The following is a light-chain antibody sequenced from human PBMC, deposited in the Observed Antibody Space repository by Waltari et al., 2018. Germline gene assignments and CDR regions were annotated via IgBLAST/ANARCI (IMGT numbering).Light chain of an antibody. J-gene: IGLJ3*02. CDR1: SSYVRFYNY. Sequence: QSALTQPASVSGSPAQSITISCTGTSSYVRFYNYALWYQQHPGKATKVIIYDVSARPSGVSDRFSCSKAGNTASLTISGLQAEDDADYYCNSYAGSSSWVFGGGTKLTVL. CDR3: NSYAGSSSWV. CDR2: DVS. V-gene: IGLV2-14*01.